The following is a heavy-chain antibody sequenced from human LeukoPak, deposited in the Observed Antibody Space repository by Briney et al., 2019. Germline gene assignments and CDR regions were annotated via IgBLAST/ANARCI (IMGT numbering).Heavy chain of an antibody. Sequence: ASVKVSCKSSGYTFSAYCIHWLRQAPGQGLEWMGWINPDSGGTNYAQKFQGRVILTRDTSITTVDMELSSLRSDDTAIYYCARDRSGYSGLPDYWGQGTLVTVSS. CDR1: GYTFSAYC. J-gene: IGHJ4*02. CDR3: ARDRSGYSGLPDY. V-gene: IGHV1-2*02. D-gene: IGHD5-12*01. CDR2: INPDSGGT.